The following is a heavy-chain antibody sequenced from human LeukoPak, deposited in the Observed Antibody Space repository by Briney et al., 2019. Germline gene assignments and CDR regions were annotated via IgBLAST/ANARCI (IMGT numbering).Heavy chain of an antibody. Sequence: SETLSLTCTVSGGSISSGSYYWSWIRQPAGKGLEWIGNIFYSGSTYYSPSLKSRVTISLDTSRNQFSLKLNSVTAADTAVYYCARASYSYDINGWVPFDYWGQGTLVTVSS. CDR1: GGSISSGSYY. CDR2: IFYSGST. J-gene: IGHJ4*02. D-gene: IGHD3-22*01. V-gene: IGHV4-39*07. CDR3: ARASYSYDINGWVPFDY.